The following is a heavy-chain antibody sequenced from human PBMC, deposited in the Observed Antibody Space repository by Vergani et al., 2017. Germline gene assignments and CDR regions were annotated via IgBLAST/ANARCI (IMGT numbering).Heavy chain of an antibody. CDR2: IHYSENT. CDR1: FDSIRNLY. Sequence: QVQLQESGPGLVKSSETLSLTCSVSFDSIRNLYCNWIRQPPGKGLEWIGSIHYSENTNYNPSLKTRVTISVDTSKNQFSLTFTSVTAADTAVYYCSSDTHSGKRADRWGQGILVTVTS. V-gene: IGHV4-59*11. D-gene: IGHD6-19*01. J-gene: IGHJ5*02. CDR3: SSDTHSGKRADR.